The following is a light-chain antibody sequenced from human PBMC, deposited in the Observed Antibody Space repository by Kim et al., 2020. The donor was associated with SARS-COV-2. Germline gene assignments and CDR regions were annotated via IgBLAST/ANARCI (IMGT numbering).Light chain of an antibody. CDR1: SSNIGNNY. J-gene: IGLJ2*01. CDR2: DNN. CDR3: ATWDNSLSAVV. V-gene: IGLV1-51*01. Sequence: GQKVTISCSGSSSNIGNNYVSWYQHLPGTAPKLLIYDNNKRPSGIPDRFSGSKSGTSATLGITGLQTGDEADYYCATWDNSLSAVVFGGGTQLTVL.